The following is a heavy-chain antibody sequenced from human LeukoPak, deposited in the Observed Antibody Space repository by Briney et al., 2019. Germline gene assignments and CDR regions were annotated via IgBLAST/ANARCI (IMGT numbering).Heavy chain of an antibody. CDR3: ARGLRVLDY. CDR2: INRSGST. V-gene: IGHV4-34*01. D-gene: IGHD2-8*01. Sequence: KPSETLSLTCAVYGGSFSGYYWSWIRQPPGKGLEWIGEINRSGSTNYNPSLKSRVTISVDTSKNQFSLKLSSVTAADTAVYYCARGLRVLDYWGQGTLVTVSS. J-gene: IGHJ4*01. CDR1: GGSFSGYY.